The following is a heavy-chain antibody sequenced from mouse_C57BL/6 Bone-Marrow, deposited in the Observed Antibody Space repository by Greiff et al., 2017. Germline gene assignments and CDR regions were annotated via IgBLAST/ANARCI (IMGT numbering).Heavy chain of an antibody. J-gene: IGHJ3*01. CDR1: GYTFTSYG. CDR2: IYPRSGNT. CDR3: ARLAY. V-gene: IGHV1-81*01. Sequence: QVQLKESGAELARPGASVKLSCKASGYTFTSYGISWVKQRTGQGLEWIGEIYPRSGNTYYNEKFKGKATLTADKSSCTAYMELRSLTSEDSAVYFCARLAYWGQGTLVTVSA.